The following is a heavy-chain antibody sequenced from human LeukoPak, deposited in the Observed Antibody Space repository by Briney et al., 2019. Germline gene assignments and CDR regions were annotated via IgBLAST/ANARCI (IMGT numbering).Heavy chain of an antibody. CDR1: GFTFSSHS. CDR3: ARDRVGATDYFDY. D-gene: IGHD1-26*01. Sequence: GGSLRLSCAASGFTFSSHSMNWVRQAPGKGLEWVSYISSGSSTVYYADSVKGRFTISRDNSKNTLYLQMNSLRAEDTAVYYCARDRVGATDYFDYWGQGTLVTVSS. CDR2: ISSGSSTV. J-gene: IGHJ4*02. V-gene: IGHV3-48*01.